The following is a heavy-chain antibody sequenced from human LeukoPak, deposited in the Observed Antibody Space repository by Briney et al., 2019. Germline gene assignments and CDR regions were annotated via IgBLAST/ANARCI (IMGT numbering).Heavy chain of an antibody. CDR3: ARSYCSGGSCYPILDFDY. CDR2: ISAYNGNT. D-gene: IGHD2-15*01. V-gene: IGHV1-18*04. Sequence: ASVKVSCKASGYTFTSYGISWVRQAPGQGLEWMGWISAYNGNTNYAQKLQGRVTMTTDTSTSTAYVELRSLRSDDTAVYYCARSYCSGGSCYPILDFDYWGQGTLVTVSS. J-gene: IGHJ4*02. CDR1: GYTFTSYG.